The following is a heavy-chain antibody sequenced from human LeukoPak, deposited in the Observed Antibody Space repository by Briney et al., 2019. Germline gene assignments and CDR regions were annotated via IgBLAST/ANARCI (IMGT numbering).Heavy chain of an antibody. V-gene: IGHV3-48*01. J-gene: IGHJ4*02. CDR2: ISTSSGTI. CDR1: GFIFSSYS. Sequence: PGGSLRLSCAASGFIFSSYSMNWVRQAPGKGLEWISYISTSSGTIKYADSVKGRFTISRDNAKNSLYLQMNSLRAEDTAVYYCARGSLEAYYDFWSGYYTGHYFDYWGQGTLVTVSS. CDR3: ARGSLEAYYDFWSGYYTGHYFDY. D-gene: IGHD3-3*01.